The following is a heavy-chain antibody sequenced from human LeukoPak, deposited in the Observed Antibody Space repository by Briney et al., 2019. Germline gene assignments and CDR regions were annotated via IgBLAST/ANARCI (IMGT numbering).Heavy chain of an antibody. CDR1: GFCVSSFG. D-gene: IGHD6-19*01. J-gene: IGHJ4*02. CDR3: AQGFSCGWYPY. CDR2: ISLNGETT. V-gene: IGHV3-23*01. Sequence: GGSLRLSCAVSGFCVSSFGMCWVRQAPGKGLEWISAISLNGETTWYADSVKGRFIISRDNSKNTLYLQLTSLRAEDTAVYYCAQGFSCGWYPYWGQGSLVSVSS.